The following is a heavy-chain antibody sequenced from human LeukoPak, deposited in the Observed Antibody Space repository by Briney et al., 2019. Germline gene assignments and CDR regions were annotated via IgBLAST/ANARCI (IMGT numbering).Heavy chain of an antibody. CDR3: ARDTVNGPFVISLDL. V-gene: IGHV3-48*03. CDR2: ISRGGNTE. D-gene: IGHD2-8*01. CDR1: GFSFSSSE. Sequence: TGGSLRLSCAASGFSFSSSEMNWVRQAPGKGPEWVSHISRGGNTEYYADSVRGRFTVSRDNAKNLLYLQMNSLRDEDTAVYYCARDTVNGPFVISLDLWGRGALVTVSS. J-gene: IGHJ5*02.